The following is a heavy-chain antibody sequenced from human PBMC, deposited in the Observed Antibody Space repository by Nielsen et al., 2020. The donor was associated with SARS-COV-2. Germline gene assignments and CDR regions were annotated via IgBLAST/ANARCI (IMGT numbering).Heavy chain of an antibody. Sequence: SLKISCAASGFTFDDYAMHWVRQAPGKGLEWVSGISWNSGSIGYADSVKGQFTISRDNAKNSLYLQMNSLRAEDTALYYCATEGYWGQGTLVTVSS. CDR2: ISWNSGSI. CDR1: GFTFDDYA. CDR3: ATEGY. V-gene: IGHV3-9*01. J-gene: IGHJ4*02.